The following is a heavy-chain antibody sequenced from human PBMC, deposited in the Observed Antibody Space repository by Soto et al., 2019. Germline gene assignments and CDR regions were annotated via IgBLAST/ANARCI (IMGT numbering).Heavy chain of an antibody. D-gene: IGHD5-18*01. CDR2: INHSGST. J-gene: IGHJ6*03. V-gene: IGHV4-34*01. Sequence: SETLSLTCAVYGGSFSGYYWSWIRQPPGKGLEWIGEINHSGSTNYNPSLKSRVTISVDTSKNQFSLKLSSVTAADTAVYYCARGRTAINYYYYYYMDVWGKGTTVTVSS. CDR1: GGSFSGYY. CDR3: ARGRTAINYYYYYYMDV.